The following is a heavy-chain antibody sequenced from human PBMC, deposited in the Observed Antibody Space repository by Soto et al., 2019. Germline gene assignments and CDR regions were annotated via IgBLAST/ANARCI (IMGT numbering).Heavy chain of an antibody. CDR3: TRSVWGGEHYYYYMDV. V-gene: IGHV3-49*03. Sequence: GGSLRLSCTASGFSFGDYAMTWFRQAPGKGLEWVSLIRSKAYGGTTEYAASVKGRFTSSRDDSKSIAYLQMSSLKTEDTAVYYCTRSVWGGEHYYYYMDVWGTGTTVTVSS. D-gene: IGHD3-16*01. J-gene: IGHJ6*03. CDR1: GFSFGDYA. CDR2: IRSKAYGGTT.